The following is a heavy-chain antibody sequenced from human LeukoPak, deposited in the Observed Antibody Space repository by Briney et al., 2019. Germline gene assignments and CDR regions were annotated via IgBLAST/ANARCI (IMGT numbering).Heavy chain of an antibody. D-gene: IGHD6-13*01. CDR1: GASISSGSHY. J-gene: IGHJ5*02. Sequence: SQTLSLTCTVSGASISSGSHYWSWIRQPAGRGLEWIGRIYTSGSTNYNPSLKSRVTISVDTSKNQFSLKLSSVTAADTAVYYCARDQLQLGWFDPWGQGTLVTVSS. V-gene: IGHV4-61*02. CDR3: ARDQLQLGWFDP. CDR2: IYTSGST.